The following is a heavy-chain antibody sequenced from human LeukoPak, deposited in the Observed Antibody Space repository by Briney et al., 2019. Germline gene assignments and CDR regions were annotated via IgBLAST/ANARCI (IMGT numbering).Heavy chain of an antibody. CDR2: IYSGDST. D-gene: IGHD5-12*01. CDR1: GFTVSSNY. J-gene: IGHJ4*02. Sequence: PGGSLRLSCAASGFTVSSNYMSWVRQAPGKGLEWVSVIYSGDSTYYADSVKGRFTISRDNSKNTLYLQMNSLRAEDTAVYYCARGLGGYDFGLDYWGQGTLVTVSS. V-gene: IGHV3-66*02. CDR3: ARGLGGYDFGLDY.